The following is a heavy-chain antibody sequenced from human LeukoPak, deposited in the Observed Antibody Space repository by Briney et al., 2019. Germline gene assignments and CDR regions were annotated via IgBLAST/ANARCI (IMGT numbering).Heavy chain of an antibody. CDR2: IKEDGSEK. CDR3: ASDSASYYFDY. Sequence: GGSLRLSCAASGFTFSSYWMSWVRQAPGKGLEWVANIKEDGSEKYYVDSVKGRFTIARDNAKNSLYLQMNSLRAEDTAVYYCASDSASYYFDYWGQGTLVTVSS. CDR1: GFTFSSYW. J-gene: IGHJ4*02. D-gene: IGHD1-26*01. V-gene: IGHV3-7*01.